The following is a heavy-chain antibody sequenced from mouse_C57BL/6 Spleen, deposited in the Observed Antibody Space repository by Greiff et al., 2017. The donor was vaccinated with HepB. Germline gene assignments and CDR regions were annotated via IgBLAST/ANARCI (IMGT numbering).Heavy chain of an antibody. D-gene: IGHD1-1*01. CDR1: GFTFSSYA. V-gene: IGHV5-4*01. J-gene: IGHJ2*01. Sequence: HLVESGGGLVKPGGSLKLSCAASGFTFSSYAMSWVRQTPEKRLEWVATISDGGSYTYYPDNVKGRFTISRDNAKNNLYLQMSHLKSEETAMYYCARDSYYYGSSYVRYFDYWGQGTTLTVSS. CDR2: ISDGGSYT. CDR3: ARDSYYYGSSYVRYFDY.